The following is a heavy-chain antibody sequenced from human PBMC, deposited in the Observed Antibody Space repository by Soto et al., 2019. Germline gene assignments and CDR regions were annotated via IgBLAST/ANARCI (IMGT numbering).Heavy chain of an antibody. D-gene: IGHD6-13*01. CDR2: SYYSGST. CDR1: GGSISSSSYY. CDR3: SIDVYSSSWYN. Sequence: PSETLSLTCTVSGGSISSSSYYWGWIRQPPGKGLEWIGSSYYSGSTYYNTSLKSRVTISVDTSKNQFSLKLSSVTAADTAEYFCSIDVYSSSWYNWGHGTMVTVSS. J-gene: IGHJ4*03. V-gene: IGHV4-39*01.